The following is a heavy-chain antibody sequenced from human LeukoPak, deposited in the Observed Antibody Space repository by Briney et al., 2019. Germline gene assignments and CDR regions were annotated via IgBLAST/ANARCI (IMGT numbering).Heavy chain of an antibody. V-gene: IGHV1-46*01. D-gene: IGHD5-24*01. Sequence: ASVKVSCKASGYTFTSYGISWVRQAPGQGLEWMGIINPGGRSTSYAQKFQGRVTMTRDTSTSTVYMELSSLRSEDTAVYYRAREIGPIQLHLWGSAFDYWGQGTLVTVSS. J-gene: IGHJ4*02. CDR2: INPGGRST. CDR1: GYTFTSYG. CDR3: AREIGPIQLHLWGSAFDY.